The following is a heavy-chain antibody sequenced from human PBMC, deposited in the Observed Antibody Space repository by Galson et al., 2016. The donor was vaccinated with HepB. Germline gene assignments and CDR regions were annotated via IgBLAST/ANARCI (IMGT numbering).Heavy chain of an antibody. J-gene: IGHJ4*02. Sequence: SLRLSCAASGFIFSDSAMHWVRQASGKGLEWVGLIRNKADNYATVYAASVKGRFSISRDDSKNTAYLQMNSLKTEDTAVYYCARHEIDYWGQGTLVTVSS. CDR1: GFIFSDSA. CDR2: IRNKADNYAT. CDR3: ARHEIDY. V-gene: IGHV3-73*01.